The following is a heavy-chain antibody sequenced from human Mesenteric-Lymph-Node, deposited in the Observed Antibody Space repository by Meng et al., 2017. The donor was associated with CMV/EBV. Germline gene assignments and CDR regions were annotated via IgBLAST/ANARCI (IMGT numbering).Heavy chain of an antibody. Sequence: QGQSQGPGPGLVQPSETLSLTCIVSGVSVTSGACHWSWIRQSPGKGLEWIGYIYGTGITIYNPSLKSRVTILLETSKNQFSLKLNSVTTADTAVYYCAKSRSSTPGIVDDWGQGTLVTVSS. J-gene: IGHJ4*02. CDR1: GVSVTSGACH. D-gene: IGHD2/OR15-2a*01. CDR3: AKSRSSTPGIVDD. CDR2: IYGTGIT. V-gene: IGHV4-61*08.